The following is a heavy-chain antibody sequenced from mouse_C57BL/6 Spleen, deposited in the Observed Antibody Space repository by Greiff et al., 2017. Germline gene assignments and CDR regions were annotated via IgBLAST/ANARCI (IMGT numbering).Heavy chain of an antibody. CDR1: GFTFSDYY. CDR3: ARDRASYSNSRWYFDV. J-gene: IGHJ1*03. D-gene: IGHD2-5*01. V-gene: IGHV5-16*01. Sequence: EVKLVESEGGLVQPGSSMKLSCTASGFTFSDYYMAWVRQVPEKGLEWVANINYDGSSTYYLDSLQSRFLISRDNAKNILYLQISSLKSEDTATYYCARDRASYSNSRWYFDVWGTGTTVTVSS. CDR2: INYDGSST.